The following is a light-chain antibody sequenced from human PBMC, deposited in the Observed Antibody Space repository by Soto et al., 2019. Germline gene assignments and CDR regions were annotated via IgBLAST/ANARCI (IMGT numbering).Light chain of an antibody. CDR1: QSVSSY. CDR3: QQRSNWPPMFT. Sequence: EIVLTQSPATLSLSPGERATLSCRASQSVSSYLAWYQQKPGQAPRLLIYDASNRATGIPARFSGSGSGTDFTLTISSLEPEDFAVYYCQQRSNWPPMFTFGQGTKRAIK. CDR2: DAS. V-gene: IGKV3-11*01. J-gene: IGKJ2*01.